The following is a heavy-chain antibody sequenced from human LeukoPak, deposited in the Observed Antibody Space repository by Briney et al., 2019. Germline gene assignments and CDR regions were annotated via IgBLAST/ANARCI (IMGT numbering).Heavy chain of an antibody. CDR3: ANLRHGGYYSYMDV. D-gene: IGHD2-21*01. J-gene: IGHJ6*03. Sequence: PGGSLRLSCTVSGFTFGNYAMTWVRQGPGKGLESISSASTDGTPYYANSVKGRFTISRDNSKSTLYLRMNSLRAEDTAVYYCANLRHGGYYSYMDVWGKGTTVTVSS. CDR2: ASTDGTP. V-gene: IGHV3-23*01. CDR1: GFTFGNYA.